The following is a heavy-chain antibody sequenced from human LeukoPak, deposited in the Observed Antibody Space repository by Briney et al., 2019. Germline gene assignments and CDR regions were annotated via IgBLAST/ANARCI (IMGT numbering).Heavy chain of an antibody. J-gene: IGHJ6*02. CDR3: ARGPILLWLHNGMDV. V-gene: IGHV3-49*04. CDR1: GFIFGDHA. CDR2: IRSKAYGATT. Sequence: PGGSLRLSCTGFGFIFGDHAMSWVRQAPGKGLEWVGFIRSKAYGATTEYAASVKGRFTISRDDSKGIAYLQMNSLEIEDTAMYYCARGPILLWLHNGMDVWGQGTTVTVSS. D-gene: IGHD6-19*01.